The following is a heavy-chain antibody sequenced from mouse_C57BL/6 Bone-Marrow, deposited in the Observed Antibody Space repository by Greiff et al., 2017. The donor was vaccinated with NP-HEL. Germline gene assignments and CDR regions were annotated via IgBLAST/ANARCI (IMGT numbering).Heavy chain of an antibody. CDR1: GFTFSSYA. Sequence: EVRLVESGGGLVKPGGSLKLSCAASGFTFSSYAMSWVRQTPEKRLEWVATISDGGSYTYYPDNVKGRFTISRDNAKNNLYLQMSQLKSEDTAMYYCAREGATVVATGEYYFDYWGQGTTLTVSS. D-gene: IGHD1-1*01. CDR3: AREGATVVATGEYYFDY. V-gene: IGHV5-4*01. J-gene: IGHJ2*01. CDR2: ISDGGSYT.